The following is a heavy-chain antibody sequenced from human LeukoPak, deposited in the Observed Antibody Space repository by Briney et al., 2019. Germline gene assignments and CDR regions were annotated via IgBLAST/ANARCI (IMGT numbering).Heavy chain of an antibody. CDR3: ATTVETYYYYGMDV. D-gene: IGHD4-11*01. Sequence: PSETLSLTCTVSGGSIRSSYYYWGWIRQPPGKGLEWIGEINHSGSTNYNPSLKSRVTISVDTSKNQFSLKLSSVTAADTAVYYCATTVETYYYYGMDVWGQGTTVTVSS. CDR1: GGSIRSSYYY. CDR2: INHSGST. V-gene: IGHV4-39*07. J-gene: IGHJ6*02.